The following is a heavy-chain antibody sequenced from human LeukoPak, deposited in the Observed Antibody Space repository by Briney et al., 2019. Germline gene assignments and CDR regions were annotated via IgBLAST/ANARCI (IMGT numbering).Heavy chain of an antibody. Sequence: PSETLSLTCTVSGGSISSSSYYWGWIRQPPGKGLEWIGSIYYSGSTYYNPSLKSRVTISVDTSKNQFSLKLSSVTAADTAVYYCARDPGRDPDSSGYYPEYFQHWGQGTLVTVSS. CDR1: GGSISSSSYY. J-gene: IGHJ1*01. V-gene: IGHV4-39*02. CDR3: ARDPGRDPDSSGYYPEYFQH. D-gene: IGHD3-22*01. CDR2: IYYSGST.